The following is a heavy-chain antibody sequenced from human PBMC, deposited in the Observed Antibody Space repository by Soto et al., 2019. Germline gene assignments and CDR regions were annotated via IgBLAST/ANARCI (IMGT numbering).Heavy chain of an antibody. J-gene: IGHJ4*02. CDR1: SGSISTGNW. Sequence: QVELQESGPRLVKSSGTLSLTCEVSSGSISTGNWWSWVRQPPGKGLEWIGEIYYTGATNYNPSLTSRVTMTIDKSKDQCSLILTSATAADTAVYYCARVFSSGSGWMYYFDFWGQGILVSVSS. CDR3: ARVFSSGSGWMYYFDF. CDR2: IYYTGAT. V-gene: IGHV4-4*02. D-gene: IGHD6-25*01.